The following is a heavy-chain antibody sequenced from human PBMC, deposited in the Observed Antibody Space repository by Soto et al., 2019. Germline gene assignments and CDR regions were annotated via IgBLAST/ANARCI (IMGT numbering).Heavy chain of an antibody. CDR1: GGTFSSYA. CDR3: AREGYSINWFDP. Sequence: SVKVSCKASGGTFSSYAISWVRQAPGQGLEWMGGIIPIFGTANYAQKFQGRVTITADKSTSTAYMELSSLRSEDTAVYYCAREGYSINWFDPWGQGTLVNVSS. CDR2: IIPIFGTA. V-gene: IGHV1-69*06. J-gene: IGHJ5*02. D-gene: IGHD6-13*01.